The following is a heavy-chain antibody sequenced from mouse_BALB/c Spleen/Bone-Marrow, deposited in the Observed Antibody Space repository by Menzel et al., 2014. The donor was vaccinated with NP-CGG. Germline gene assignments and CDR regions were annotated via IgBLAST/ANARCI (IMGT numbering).Heavy chain of an antibody. D-gene: IGHD2-14*01. V-gene: IGHV1S41*01. J-gene: IGHJ2*01. CDR1: GYTFTSYW. CDR2: IAPGSGST. CDR3: AYYRYDVNY. Sequence: DLVKPGASVKLSCKASGYTFTSYWINWIKQRPGQGLEWIGRIAPGSGSTYYNEMFKGKAILTVDTSCSTAYIQLSSLSSEDSAVYFCAYYRYDVNYWGQGTTLTVSS.